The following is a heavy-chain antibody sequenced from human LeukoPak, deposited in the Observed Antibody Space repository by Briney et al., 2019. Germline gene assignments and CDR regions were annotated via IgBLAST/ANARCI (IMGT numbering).Heavy chain of an antibody. V-gene: IGHV3-7*01. CDR1: GFTFSSYW. J-gene: IGHJ4*02. CDR2: IKQDGSE. Sequence: GGSLRLSCAASGFTFSSYWMSWVRQAPGKGLEWVANIKQDGSEYYVDSAKRRFTISRDNAKNSLYLQMHSLRAEDTAVYYCARECRSGYSSSWYDYWGQGTLVTVSS. D-gene: IGHD6-13*01. CDR3: ARECRSGYSSSWYDY.